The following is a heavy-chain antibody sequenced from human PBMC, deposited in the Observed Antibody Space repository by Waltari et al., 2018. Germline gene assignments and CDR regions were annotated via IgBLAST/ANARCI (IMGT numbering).Heavy chain of an antibody. Sequence: QVQLVQSGAEVKNPGSSVRVSCQASGGPVSLYPTSGVGQAPGQGLEWMGRLIPFLDRANYAQRFQGRLTITADKSTNTAYMELASLTSEDTAVYYCARPTGDSTASSNWFDPWGQGTLVTVSS. J-gene: IGHJ5*02. D-gene: IGHD6-6*01. CDR1: GGPVSLYP. V-gene: IGHV1-69*04. CDR3: ARPTGDSTASSNWFDP. CDR2: LIPFLDRA.